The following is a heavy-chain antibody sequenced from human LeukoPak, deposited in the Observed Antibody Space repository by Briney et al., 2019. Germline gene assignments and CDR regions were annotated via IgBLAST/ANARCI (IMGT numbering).Heavy chain of an antibody. Sequence: ASVKVSCKVTGYTLTELSMHWVRQAPGKGLEWMGGFDPEDGETIYAQKFQGRVTMTEDTSTDTAYMELSSLRAEDTAVYYCARTYAYDATGDRGHWGQGTLVTVSS. J-gene: IGHJ4*02. CDR1: GYTLTELS. CDR3: ARTYAYDATGDRGH. V-gene: IGHV1-24*01. CDR2: FDPEDGET. D-gene: IGHD3-16*01.